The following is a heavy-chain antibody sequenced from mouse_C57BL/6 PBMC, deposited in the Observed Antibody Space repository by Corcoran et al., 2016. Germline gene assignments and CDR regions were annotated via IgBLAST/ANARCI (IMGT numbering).Heavy chain of an antibody. J-gene: IGHJ4*01. CDR2: INTYSGVP. CDR3: ARRGYPPDYYAMDY. V-gene: IGHV9-3*01. CDR1: GYTFTTYG. Sequence: QIQLVQSGPELKKPGETVKISCKASGYTFTTYGMSWVKQAPGKGLKWMGWINTYSGVPTYADDFKGRFAFSLETSASTAYLQINNLKNEDTATYFCARRGYPPDYYAMDYWGQGTSVTVSS. D-gene: IGHD3-1*01.